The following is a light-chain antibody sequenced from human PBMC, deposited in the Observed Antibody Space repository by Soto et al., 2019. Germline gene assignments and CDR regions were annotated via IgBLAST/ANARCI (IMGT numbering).Light chain of an antibody. CDR1: QSVSSR. J-gene: IGKJ4*01. CDR3: QQYNNWPLT. CDR2: GAS. V-gene: IGKV3-15*01. Sequence: EIVMTQSPATLSVSPGERATLSCRASQSVSSRLAWYQQKPGQAPRLLIYGASARATGIPARFSGSGSGTEFTLTINSLQSEDFAVYYCQQYNNWPLTFGGGTQVDLK.